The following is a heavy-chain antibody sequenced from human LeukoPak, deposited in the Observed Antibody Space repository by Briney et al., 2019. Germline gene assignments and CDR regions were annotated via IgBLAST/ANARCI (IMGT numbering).Heavy chain of an antibody. CDR2: ISGNSGSI. V-gene: IGHV3-9*01. CDR1: GFTFSSYS. CDR3: ARESSGGPYFDY. J-gene: IGHJ4*02. Sequence: GGSLRLSCAASGFTFSSYSMNWVRQAPGKGLEWVSGISGNSGSIGYADSVKGRFTISRDNAKNSLYLQMNGLRGEDTALYYCARESSGGPYFDYWGQGSLVTVSS. D-gene: IGHD6-19*01.